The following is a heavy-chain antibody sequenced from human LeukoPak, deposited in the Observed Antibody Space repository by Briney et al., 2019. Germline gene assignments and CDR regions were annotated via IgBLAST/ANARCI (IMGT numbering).Heavy chain of an antibody. CDR2: INHSGST. J-gene: IGHJ6*03. D-gene: IGHD6-13*01. V-gene: IGHV4-34*01. Sequence: PSETLSLTCAAYGGSFSGYYWSWIRQPPGKGLEWIGEINHSGSTNYNPSLKSRVTISVGTFKNQCSLKLSSVTAADTAVYYCARGGGAAGIRHNYYDYYMDVWGKGTTVTVSS. CDR1: GGSFSGYY. CDR3: ARGGGAAGIRHNYYDYYMDV.